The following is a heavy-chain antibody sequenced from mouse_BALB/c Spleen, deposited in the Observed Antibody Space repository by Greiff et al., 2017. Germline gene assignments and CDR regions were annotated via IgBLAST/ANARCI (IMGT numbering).Heavy chain of an antibody. CDR2: ISDGGSYT. J-gene: IGHJ3*01. CDR3: ARGAYYGNYGFAY. CDR1: GFTFSDYY. Sequence: EVQRVESGGGLVKPGGSLKLSCAASGFTFSDYYMSWVRQTPEKRLEWVATISDGGSYTYYPDSVKGRFTISRDNAKNNLYLQMSSLKSEDTAMYYCARGAYYGNYGFAYWGQGTLVTVSA. V-gene: IGHV5-4*02. D-gene: IGHD2-10*01.